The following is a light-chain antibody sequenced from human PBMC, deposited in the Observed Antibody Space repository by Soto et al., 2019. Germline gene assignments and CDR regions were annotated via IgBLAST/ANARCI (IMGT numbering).Light chain of an antibody. CDR2: EVS. Sequence: QSVLTQPASVSGSPGQSITISCTGTSSDVGGYNYVSWYQQHPGKAPELMIYEVSNRPSGVSSRFSGSKSGNTASLTISGLQAEDDADYCCSSYTSSSAPVVFGGGTKLTVL. V-gene: IGLV2-14*01. J-gene: IGLJ2*01. CDR3: SSYTSSSAPVV. CDR1: SSDVGGYNY.